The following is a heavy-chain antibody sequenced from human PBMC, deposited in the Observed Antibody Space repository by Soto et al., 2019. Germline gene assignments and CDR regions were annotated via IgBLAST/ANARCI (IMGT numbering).Heavy chain of an antibody. CDR3: ARTQQLEAAFDI. V-gene: IGHV4-61*01. D-gene: IGHD6-13*01. CDR1: GGSVSSGSYY. CDR2: IHYSEST. J-gene: IGHJ3*02. Sequence: SETLSLTCSVSGGSVSSGSYYWNWIRQPPGKELEWIGYIHYSESTIYNPSLKSRVTMSVDTSKNQFSLKLSSVTAADTAVYYCARTQQLEAAFDIWGQGTMVTVSS.